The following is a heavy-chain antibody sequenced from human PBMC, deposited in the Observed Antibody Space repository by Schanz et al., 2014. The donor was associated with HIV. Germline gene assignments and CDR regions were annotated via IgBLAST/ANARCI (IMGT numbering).Heavy chain of an antibody. CDR2: INSGSTIK. D-gene: IGHD2-21*02. Sequence: EVQLVESGGGLEQPGGSLRLSCAASGFMFSTYAMHWVRQAPGKGLEWVSKINSGSTIKNYADSVKGRFTISRDNAKNSLYLQMNSLRVEDRAVYYCARDRMTANWKNAMDVWGQGTTVIVSS. J-gene: IGHJ6*02. V-gene: IGHV3-48*04. CDR3: ARDRMTANWKNAMDV. CDR1: GFMFSTYA.